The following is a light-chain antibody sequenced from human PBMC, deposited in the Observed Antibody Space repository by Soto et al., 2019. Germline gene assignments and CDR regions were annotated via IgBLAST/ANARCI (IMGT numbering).Light chain of an antibody. CDR1: MRISKY. CDR3: QQSHSTPLI. CDR2: GAS. Sequence: DLQVIQSPSSLSASVGDRVTITCRASMRISKYLNWYQQKPGKAPKLLISGASTLQSGVPSRFSGSGSGTDFTLTISSLQPDDSATYYCQQSHSTPLIFGGGTKLEIK. V-gene: IGKV1-39*01. J-gene: IGKJ4*01.